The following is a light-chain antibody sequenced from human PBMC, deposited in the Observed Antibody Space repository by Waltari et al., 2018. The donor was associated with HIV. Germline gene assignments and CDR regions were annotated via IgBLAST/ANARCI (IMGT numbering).Light chain of an antibody. V-gene: IGKV1-NL1*01. CDR2: AVS. Sequence: DIQMTQSPSSLSASVGDSVTITCRASQDIRNSLAWYQQSPGKAPNLLLYAVSRLEDGVPSRFSGSGSGTDFTLTISSLQPEDFATYYCQQNYNVPFTFGPGTKVDFK. CDR3: QQNYNVPFT. CDR1: QDIRNS. J-gene: IGKJ3*01.